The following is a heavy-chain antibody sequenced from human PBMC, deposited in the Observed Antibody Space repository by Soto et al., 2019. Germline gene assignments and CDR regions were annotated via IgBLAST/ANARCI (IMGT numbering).Heavy chain of an antibody. CDR1: GGSISSFY. D-gene: IGHD5-12*01. Sequence: SETLSLTCTVSGGSISSFYWSWIRQPPGKGLEWIGYIYYSGSTNYNPSLKSRVSISVDTSKNQFSLKLSSVTAADTAVYYCARGRRDGYNSFDYWGQGTLVTVSS. V-gene: IGHV4-59*01. CDR2: IYYSGST. J-gene: IGHJ4*02. CDR3: ARGRRDGYNSFDY.